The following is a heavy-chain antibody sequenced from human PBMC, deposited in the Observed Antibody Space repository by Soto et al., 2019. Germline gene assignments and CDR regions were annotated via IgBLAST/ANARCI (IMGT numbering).Heavy chain of an antibody. D-gene: IGHD5-12*01. CDR1: GFSFSSYW. CDR2: IKQNGRDK. Sequence: PGGSLRLSCAASGFSFSSYWMNWVRQAPGKGLEWVANIKQNGRDKYYVDSVRGRFTISRDNAENTLYLQMNSLRVEDTAVYYCARDSRDGYNLDYWGQGTLVTV. CDR3: ARDSRDGYNLDY. V-gene: IGHV3-7*01. J-gene: IGHJ4*02.